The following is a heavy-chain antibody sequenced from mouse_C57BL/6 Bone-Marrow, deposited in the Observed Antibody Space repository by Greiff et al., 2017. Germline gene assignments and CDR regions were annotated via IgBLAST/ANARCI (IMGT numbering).Heavy chain of an antibody. CDR3: ARNPLYYYGSSQYYFDY. D-gene: IGHD1-1*01. J-gene: IGHJ2*01. V-gene: IGHV1-80*01. Sequence: VQLQQSGAELLKPGASVKISCKASGYAFSSYWMNWVKQRPGKGLEWIGQIYPGDGDTNYNGKFKGKATLTADKSYSTAYMQLSSLTSEDSAVYFCARNPLYYYGSSQYYFDYWGQGTTLTVSS. CDR1: GYAFSSYW. CDR2: IYPGDGDT.